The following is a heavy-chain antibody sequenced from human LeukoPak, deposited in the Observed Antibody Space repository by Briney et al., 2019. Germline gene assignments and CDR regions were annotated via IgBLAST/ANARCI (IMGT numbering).Heavy chain of an antibody. CDR2: IYTSGST. V-gene: IGHV4-61*02. D-gene: IGHD1-26*01. J-gene: IGHJ6*03. CDR3: ARVVGATSYYYYYYMDV. CDR1: GGSISSGGYS. Sequence: TLSLTCAVSGGSISSGGYSWSWIRQPAGKGLEWIGRIYTSGSTNYNPSLKSRVTISVDTSKNQFSLKLSSVTAADTAVYYCARVVGATSYYYYYYMDVWGKGTTVTVSS.